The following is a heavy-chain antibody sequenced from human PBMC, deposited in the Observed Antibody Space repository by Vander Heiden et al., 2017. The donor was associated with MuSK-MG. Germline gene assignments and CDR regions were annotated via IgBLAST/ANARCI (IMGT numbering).Heavy chain of an antibody. D-gene: IGHD3-10*01. Sequence: QLQLQESGPRLVKPSETLSLTCSVSGGSISSTNYYWGWIRQSPGKGLEWIGIIYYTGTTYYNPSLKSRVTISLDKSKNQFSLKMRSVTAADTAIYYCVRHDYGSGVNWFDPWGQGTLVTVSS. CDR1: GGSISSTNYY. J-gene: IGHJ5*02. CDR3: VRHDYGSGVNWFDP. CDR2: IYYTGTT. V-gene: IGHV4-39*01.